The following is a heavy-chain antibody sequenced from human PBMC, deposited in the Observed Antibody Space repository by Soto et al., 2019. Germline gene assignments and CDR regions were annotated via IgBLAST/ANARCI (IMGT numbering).Heavy chain of an antibody. D-gene: IGHD2-15*01. CDR2: ISSSSSTI. Sequence: PGGSLRVSCAASGFTFSSYSMNWVRQAPGKGLEWVSYISSSSSTIYYADSVKGRFTISRDNAKNSLYLQMNSLRAEDTAVYYCARAGVVVAAGFDYWGQGTLVTVSS. CDR1: GFTFSSYS. J-gene: IGHJ4*02. CDR3: ARAGVVVAAGFDY. V-gene: IGHV3-48*01.